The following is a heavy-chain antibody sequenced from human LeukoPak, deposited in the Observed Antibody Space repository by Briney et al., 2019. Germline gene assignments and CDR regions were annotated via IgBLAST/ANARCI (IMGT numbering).Heavy chain of an antibody. D-gene: IGHD2-21*01. CDR1: GYTLTELS. J-gene: IGHJ1*01. CDR3: ATYRLLFRPYFEH. V-gene: IGHV1-24*01. Sequence: ASVKVSCKVSGYTLTELSMHWVRQAPGKGLECMRGFDPEDGETIYAQKFQGRVTMTEDTSTDTAYMELSSLRSEVTAVYYCATYRLLFRPYFEHWGQGTLVTVSS. CDR2: FDPEDGET.